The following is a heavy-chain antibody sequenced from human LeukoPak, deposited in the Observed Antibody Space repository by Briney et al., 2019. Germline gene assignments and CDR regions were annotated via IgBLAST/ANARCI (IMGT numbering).Heavy chain of an antibody. J-gene: IGHJ3*02. V-gene: IGHV4-39*01. D-gene: IGHD3-22*01. CDR3: ARQSYHSSAHDYASLFDI. CDR1: GGSISSGSYF. Sequence: SETLSLTCTVSGGSISSGSYFWGWIRQPPGMGLQWIGSFYYSGSTYYSPSLKSRLTISVDTSKNQFSLKLSSVTAADTAVYYCARQSYHSSAHDYASLFDIWGQGTMVTVSS. CDR2: FYYSGST.